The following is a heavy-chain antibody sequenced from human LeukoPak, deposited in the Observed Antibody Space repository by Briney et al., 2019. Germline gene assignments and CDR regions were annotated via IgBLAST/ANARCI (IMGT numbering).Heavy chain of an antibody. CDR3: TIAAGGYYYGMDV. V-gene: IGHV3-73*01. CDR1: GFTFSGSA. D-gene: IGHD3-10*01. Sequence: GGSLKLSCAASGFTFSGSAMHWVRQASTKELEWVGRIRSKANSYATAYAASEKGRFTISRDDSKNTAYLQMNSLKTEDTAVYYCTIAAGGYYYGMDVWGQGTTVTVSS. CDR2: IRSKANSYAT. J-gene: IGHJ6*02.